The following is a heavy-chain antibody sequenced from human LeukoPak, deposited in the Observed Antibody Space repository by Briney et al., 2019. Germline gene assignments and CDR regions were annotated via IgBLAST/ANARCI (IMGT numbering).Heavy chain of an antibody. CDR2: INPNSGGT. D-gene: IGHD3-10*01. V-gene: IGHV1-2*02. J-gene: IGHJ5*02. CDR1: GYTFTGYY. CDR3: ARALPITRGPFDP. Sequence: ASVKVSCKASGYTFTGYYMHWVRQAPGQGLEWMGWINPNSGGTIYAQKFQGRVTMTRDTSISTVYMELSRLRSDDTAVYYCARALPITRGPFDPWGQGTLVTVSS.